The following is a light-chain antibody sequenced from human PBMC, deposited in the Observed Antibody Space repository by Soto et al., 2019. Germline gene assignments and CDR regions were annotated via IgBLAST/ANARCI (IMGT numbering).Light chain of an antibody. V-gene: IGLV1-40*01. J-gene: IGLJ2*01. Sequence: QSVLTQPPSVSGAPGQRVTISCTGSSSNIGAGYDVHWYQQLPGTAPKLLIYGNSNRPSGAPDRFSGSKSGTSVSLAITGLQAEDEADYYCQSYDSSLSGSVFGGGTKVTVL. CDR3: QSYDSSLSGSV. CDR2: GNS. CDR1: SSNIGAGYD.